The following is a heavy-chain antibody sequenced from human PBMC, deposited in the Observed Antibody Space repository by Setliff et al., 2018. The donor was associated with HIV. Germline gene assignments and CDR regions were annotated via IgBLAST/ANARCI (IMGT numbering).Heavy chain of an antibody. D-gene: IGHD4-17*01. CDR2: IHYSGGT. Sequence: SETLSLTCTVSVDSMNSHYWSWIRQPPGKGLVWIGYIHYSGGTKNNPSLKSRVTISVDSSRKQFSLKVTSVTTADTAVYYCARVGTYGVHGDYYYYMDVWGKGTTVTVS. CDR3: ARVGTYGVHGDYYYYMDV. CDR1: VDSMNSHY. V-gene: IGHV4-59*11. J-gene: IGHJ6*03.